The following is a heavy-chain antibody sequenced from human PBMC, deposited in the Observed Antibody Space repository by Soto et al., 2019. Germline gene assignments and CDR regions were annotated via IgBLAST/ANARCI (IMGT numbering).Heavy chain of an antibody. CDR1: GGSISSYY. CDR2: IYYSGST. J-gene: IGHJ4*02. V-gene: IGHV4-59*01. D-gene: IGHD2-2*01. CDR3: ARDQSPIVPAAIFDY. Sequence: SETLSLTCTVSGGSISSYYWSWIRQPPGKGLEWIGYIYYSGSTNYNPSLKSRVTISVDTSKNQFSLKLGSVTAADTAVYYCARDQSPIVPAAIFDYWGQGTLVTVSS.